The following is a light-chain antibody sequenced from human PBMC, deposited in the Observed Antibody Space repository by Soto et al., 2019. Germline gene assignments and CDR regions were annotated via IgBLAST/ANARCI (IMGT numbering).Light chain of an antibody. CDR3: SSHTSSSTSYV. V-gene: IGLV2-14*01. CDR2: DVS. CDR1: SSDVGGYNY. J-gene: IGLJ1*01. Sequence: QSALTQPASVSGSPGQSITISCTGTSSDVGGYNYVSWYQQHPGKAPKLMIYDVSNRPSGVSNRFSGSKSANTASLTISGLPAEDEADYYCSSHTSSSTSYVFGTGTKLTVL.